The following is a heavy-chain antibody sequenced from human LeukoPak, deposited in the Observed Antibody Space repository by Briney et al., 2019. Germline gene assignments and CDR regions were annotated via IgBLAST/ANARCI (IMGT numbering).Heavy chain of an antibody. Sequence: PGGSLRLSCAASGFTFRSYWMSWVCQAPGKGLEWVANINQDGSEKYYVDSVKGRFTISRDNTKNSLYLQMKSLRGEDTAVYYCARDRTLAAILNLGQGTLVTVSS. CDR3: ARDRTLAAILN. CDR2: INQDGSEK. V-gene: IGHV3-7*05. CDR1: GFTFRSYW. D-gene: IGHD2-15*01. J-gene: IGHJ4*02.